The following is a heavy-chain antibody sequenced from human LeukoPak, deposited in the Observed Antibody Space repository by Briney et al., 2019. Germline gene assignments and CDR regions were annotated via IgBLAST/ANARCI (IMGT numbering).Heavy chain of an antibody. CDR1: GGSISSYY. CDR2: IYYSGTT. CDR3: ARNIAVTGTYSYSDY. V-gene: IGHV4-59*08. Sequence: SETLSLTCTVSGGSISSYYWSWIRQPPGKGLEWIGYIYYSGTTNYNPSLKSRVTLSLDASKNRFSLKLSSVTAADTAVYYCARNIAVTGTYSYSDYWGQGTLVTVSS. D-gene: IGHD6-19*01. J-gene: IGHJ4*02.